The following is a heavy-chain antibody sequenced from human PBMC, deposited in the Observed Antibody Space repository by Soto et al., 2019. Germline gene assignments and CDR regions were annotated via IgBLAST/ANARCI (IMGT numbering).Heavy chain of an antibody. J-gene: IGHJ5*02. D-gene: IGHD2-15*01. CDR3: ARVVSCSGGSCNWFDP. Sequence: SETLSLTCTVSGGSISSYYWSWIRQPPGKGLEWIGYIYYIGSTYYNPSLKSRVIISFETSKNQFSLRLSSVTAADTAVYYCARVVSCSGGSCNWFDPWGQGTLVTVSS. V-gene: IGHV4-59*12. CDR2: IYYIGST. CDR1: GGSISSYY.